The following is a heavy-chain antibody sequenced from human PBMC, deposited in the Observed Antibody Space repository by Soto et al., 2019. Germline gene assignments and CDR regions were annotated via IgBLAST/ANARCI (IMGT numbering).Heavy chain of an antibody. D-gene: IGHD6-19*01. J-gene: IGHJ4*02. CDR1: GASIRSSAYS. Sequence: QLQLQESGPGLVKPSDTLSLTCTVSGASIRSSAYSWGWIRQPPGKGLEWIGTMSYSGSAHYSPSLNIRLILSVDTSKNQLSLKVRSVTAADTALYYCARHAPYKSGWANRIDSWGQGTLVTVSS. V-gene: IGHV4-39*01. CDR3: ARHAPYKSGWANRIDS. CDR2: MSYSGSA.